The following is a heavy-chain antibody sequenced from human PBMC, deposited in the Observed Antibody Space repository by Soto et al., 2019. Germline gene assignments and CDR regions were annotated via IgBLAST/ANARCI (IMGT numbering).Heavy chain of an antibody. V-gene: IGHV1-69*01. CDR2: IIPIFGTA. Sequence: QVQLVQSGAEVKKPGSSVKVSCKASGGTFSSYAISWVRQAPGQGLEWMGGIIPIFGTANYAQKFQGRVTITADESTSTAYMELSSLRSEDTAVYYCARDRGLVRQSSAYYPDAFDIWGQGTMVTVSS. CDR3: ARDRGLVRQSSAYYPDAFDI. D-gene: IGHD3-22*01. J-gene: IGHJ3*02. CDR1: GGTFSSYA.